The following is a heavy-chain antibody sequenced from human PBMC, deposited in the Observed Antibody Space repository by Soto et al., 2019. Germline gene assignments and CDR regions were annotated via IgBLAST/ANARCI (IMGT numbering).Heavy chain of an antibody. Sequence: GGSLRLSCAASGFTFSGSAMHWVRQASGKGLEWVGRIRSKANSYATAYAASVKGRFTISRDDSKNTAYLQMNSLKTEDTAVYYCTRHPFSEGYDPSDYYYSGMDVWGQGTTATVSS. CDR1: GFTFSGSA. J-gene: IGHJ6*02. CDR2: IRSKANSYAT. V-gene: IGHV3-73*01. D-gene: IGHD5-12*01. CDR3: TRHPFSEGYDPSDYYYSGMDV.